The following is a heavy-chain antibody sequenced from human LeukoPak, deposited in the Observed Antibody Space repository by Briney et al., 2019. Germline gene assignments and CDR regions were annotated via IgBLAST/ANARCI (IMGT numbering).Heavy chain of an antibody. J-gene: IGHJ4*02. CDR1: GGSISSGDYY. CDR3: ATFNPGYSYGYDY. Sequence: SETLSLTCTVSGGSISSGDYYWSWIRQPPGKGLEWIGYIYYSGSTYYNPSLKSRVTISVDTYKNQFSLKLSSVTAVDTAVYYCATFNPGYSYGYDYWGQGTLVTVSS. CDR2: IYYSGST. V-gene: IGHV4-30-4*01. D-gene: IGHD5-18*01.